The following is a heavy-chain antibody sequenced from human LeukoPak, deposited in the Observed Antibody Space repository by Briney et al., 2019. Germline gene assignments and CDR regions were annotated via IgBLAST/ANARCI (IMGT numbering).Heavy chain of an antibody. CDR1: GYTFTSYY. J-gene: IGHJ6*02. V-gene: IGHV1-46*01. D-gene: IGHD2-15*01. CDR3: ASQSGGGSYYYYYGMDV. Sequence: GASVKVSCKASGYTFTSYYMHWVRQAPGQGLEWMGIINPSGGSTSYAQKFQGRVTMTRDTSTSTVYMELSSLRSEDTAVYYCASQSGGGSYYYYYGMDVWGQGTTVTVSS. CDR2: INPSGGST.